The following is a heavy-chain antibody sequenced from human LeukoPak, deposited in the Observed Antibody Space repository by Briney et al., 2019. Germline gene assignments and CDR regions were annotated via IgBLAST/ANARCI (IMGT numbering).Heavy chain of an antibody. J-gene: IGHJ4*02. CDR1: GGSFSGYY. CDR2: INHSGST. V-gene: IGHV4-34*01. CDR3: ARHPRGRCDY. Sequence: SETLSLTCAVYGGSFSGYYWSWIRQPPGKGLGWIGEINHSGSTNYNPSLKSRVTISVDTSKNQFSLKLSSVTAADTAVYYCARHPRGRCDYWGQGTLVTVSS.